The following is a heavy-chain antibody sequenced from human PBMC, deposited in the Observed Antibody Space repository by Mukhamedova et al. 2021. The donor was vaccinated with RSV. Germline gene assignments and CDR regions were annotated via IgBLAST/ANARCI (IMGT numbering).Heavy chain of an antibody. J-gene: IGHJ3*02. CDR2: ISISGTFI. Sequence: NWVRQTPGKGLEWVSSISISGTFISYADSVKGRFTISRDNGNNSLFLQMNSLKAEDTALYYCARDSGGIDDAFDIWGHGTMVTVSS. V-gene: IGHV3-21*06. D-gene: IGHD3-10*01. CDR3: ARDSGGIDDAFDI.